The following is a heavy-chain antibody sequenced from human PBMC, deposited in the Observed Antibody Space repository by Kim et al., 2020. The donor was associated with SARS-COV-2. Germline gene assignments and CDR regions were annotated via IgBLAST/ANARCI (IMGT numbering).Heavy chain of an antibody. CDR2: ISYDGSDK. D-gene: IGHD6-19*01. CDR3: AKEDAVRMAGDFDL. CDR1: GFTFSNYG. J-gene: IGHJ4*02. Sequence: GGSLRLSCVASGFTFSNYGMHWVRQAPGEGLEWVAVISYDGSDKKEADSVKGRFIVSRDNSKNTVFLQMDSLRLDDTGVYYCAKEDAVRMAGDFDLWGQGALVTVSS. V-gene: IGHV3-30*18.